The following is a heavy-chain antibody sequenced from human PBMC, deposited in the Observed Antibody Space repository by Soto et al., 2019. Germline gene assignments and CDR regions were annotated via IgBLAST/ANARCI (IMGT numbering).Heavy chain of an antibody. CDR2: IYHSGTT. J-gene: IGHJ5*02. D-gene: IGHD3-22*01. CDR1: GFSISSGYF. CDR3: ARDSSGYYWFDP. Sequence: SETLSLTCAVSGFSISSGYFWGCIRQPPGKGPEWLGSIYHSGTTYYNPSVKGRVTISVDTSKNQFSLKMSSVTAADTAVYYCARDSSGYYWFDPWGQGTLVTVSS. V-gene: IGHV4-38-2*02.